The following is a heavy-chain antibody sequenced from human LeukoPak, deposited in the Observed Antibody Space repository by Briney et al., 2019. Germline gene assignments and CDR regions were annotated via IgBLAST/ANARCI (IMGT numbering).Heavy chain of an antibody. CDR1: GGTFSSYA. D-gene: IGHD4-17*01. V-gene: IGHV1-69*13. CDR3: ARDETTVTYNWFDP. Sequence: SVKVSCKASGGTFSSYAISWVGQAPGQGLEWMGGIIPIFGTANYAQKFQGRVTITADESTSTAYMELSSLRSEDTAVYYCARDETTVTYNWFDPWGQGTLVTVSS. CDR2: IIPIFGTA. J-gene: IGHJ5*02.